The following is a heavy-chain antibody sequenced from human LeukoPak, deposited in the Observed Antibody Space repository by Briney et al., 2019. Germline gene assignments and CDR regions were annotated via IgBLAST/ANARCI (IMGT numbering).Heavy chain of an antibody. D-gene: IGHD1-26*01. CDR3: ARALWELRIGSFDY. Sequence: GASVKVSCKASGYTFTSYYMHWVRQAPGQGLEWMGIINPSGGSTSYAQKFQGRVTMTRDTSISTAYMELSRLRSDDTAVYYCARALWELRIGSFDYWGQGTLVTVSS. V-gene: IGHV1-46*01. J-gene: IGHJ4*02. CDR2: INPSGGST. CDR1: GYTFTSYY.